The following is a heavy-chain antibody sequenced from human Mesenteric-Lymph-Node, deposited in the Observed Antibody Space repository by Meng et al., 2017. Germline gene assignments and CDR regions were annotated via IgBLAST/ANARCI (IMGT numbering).Heavy chain of an antibody. CDR2: INHGVNI. D-gene: IGHD3-10*01. Sequence: LAELGSGLVMTSHTLYLTCAVSGDSIPSGEYSWTWIRQPPGKCLEWIGYINHGVNIYYTPSLRSRVTISVDKSRNQFSLKLTSVSAADTAVYYCVRDTRRGGGWFDPWGQGTLVTVSS. J-gene: IGHJ5*02. V-gene: IGHV4-30-2*01. CDR3: VRDTRRGGGWFDP. CDR1: GDSIPSGEYS.